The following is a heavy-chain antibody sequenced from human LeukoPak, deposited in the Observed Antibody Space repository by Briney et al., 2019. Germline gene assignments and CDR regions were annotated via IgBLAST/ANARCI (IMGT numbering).Heavy chain of an antibody. V-gene: IGHV4-4*07. CDR1: GGSISSYY. CDR2: IYSTGST. J-gene: IGHJ4*02. Sequence: SETLSLTCTVSGGSISSYYWSWVRQPAGKGLEWIGRIYSTGSTNYNPSLKSRVTMSVDTSKNQFSLRLRSVTAADTAVYYCAGQIASAGTAGFDFWGQGALVTVSS. D-gene: IGHD6-13*01. CDR3: AGQIASAGTAGFDF.